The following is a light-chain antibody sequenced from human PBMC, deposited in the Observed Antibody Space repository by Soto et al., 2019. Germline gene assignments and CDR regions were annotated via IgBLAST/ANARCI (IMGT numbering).Light chain of an antibody. CDR2: DAS. CDR3: QQYADRLRS. J-gene: IGKJ5*01. V-gene: IGKV1-33*01. Sequence: DIQMTQSPSSLSASVGDRVTITCQASQDISTYLNWYQQKPGKAPKLLIYDASYLESGVSSRFSGSGSGTDFTFTITSLQPEDFATYNCQQYADRLRSFGPGKRL. CDR1: QDISTY.